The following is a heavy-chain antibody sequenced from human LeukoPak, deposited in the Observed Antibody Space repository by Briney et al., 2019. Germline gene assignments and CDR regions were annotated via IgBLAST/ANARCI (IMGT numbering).Heavy chain of an antibody. D-gene: IGHD3-10*01. V-gene: IGHV4-34*01. J-gene: IGHJ4*02. CDR3: AGRRSSSGGGYFDY. CDR1: GGSFSGYY. Sequence: PSETLSLTCAVYGGSFSGYYWSWIRQPPGKGLEWIGEINHSGSTNYNPSLKSRVTISVDTSKNQFSLKLSSVTAADTAVYYCAGRRSSSGGGYFDYWGQGTLVTVSS. CDR2: INHSGST.